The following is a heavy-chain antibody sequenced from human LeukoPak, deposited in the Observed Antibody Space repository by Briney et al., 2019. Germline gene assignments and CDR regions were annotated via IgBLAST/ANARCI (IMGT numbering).Heavy chain of an antibody. Sequence: GGSLGLSCAASGFTSSSYAMSSVRQAPGKGLEWVSAISGSGGSTYYADSVKGRFTISRDNSKNTLYLQMNSLRAEDAAVYYCAKGSWYVSFDYWGQGTLVTVSS. D-gene: IGHD6-13*01. CDR2: ISGSGGST. J-gene: IGHJ4*02. CDR3: AKGSWYVSFDY. CDR1: GFTSSSYA. V-gene: IGHV3-23*01.